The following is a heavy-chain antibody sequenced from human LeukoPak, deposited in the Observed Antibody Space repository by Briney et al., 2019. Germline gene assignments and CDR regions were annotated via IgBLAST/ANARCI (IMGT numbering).Heavy chain of an antibody. CDR2: INPNSGGT. D-gene: IGHD1-26*01. Sequence: ASVKVSCKASGYTFTGYYMHWVRQAPGQGLEWMGWINPNSGGTNYAQKFQGRVTMTRDTSIGTAYMELSRLRSDDTAVYYCARGPDIKVGAVLPGFDYWGQGTLVTVSS. CDR1: GYTFTGYY. CDR3: ARGPDIKVGAVLPGFDY. J-gene: IGHJ4*02. V-gene: IGHV1-2*02.